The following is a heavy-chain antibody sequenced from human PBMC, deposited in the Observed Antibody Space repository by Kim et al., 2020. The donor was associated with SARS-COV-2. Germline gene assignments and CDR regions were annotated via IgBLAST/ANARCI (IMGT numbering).Heavy chain of an antibody. CDR2: ISWNSGSI. D-gene: IGHD6-13*01. J-gene: IGHJ4*02. CDR3: AKDIAAAAGYDY. V-gene: IGHV3-9*01. Sequence: GGSLRLSCAASGFTFDDYAMHWVRQAPGKGLEWVSGISWNSGSIGYADSVKGRFTISRDNAKNSLYLQMNSLRAEDTALYYCAKDIAAAAGYDYWGQGTLVTVSS. CDR1: GFTFDDYA.